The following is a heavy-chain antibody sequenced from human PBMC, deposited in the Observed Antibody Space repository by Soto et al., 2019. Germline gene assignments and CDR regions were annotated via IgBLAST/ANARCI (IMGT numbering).Heavy chain of an antibody. J-gene: IGHJ3*02. V-gene: IGHV1-46*01. D-gene: IGHD3-22*01. CDR3: ATDSSGYELYAFAI. CDR2: INPSGGST. Sequence: GQGLEWMGIINPSGGSTSYAQKFQGRVTMTRDTSTSTVYMELSSLRSEDTAVYYCATDSSGYELYAFAILLQRTIVIV.